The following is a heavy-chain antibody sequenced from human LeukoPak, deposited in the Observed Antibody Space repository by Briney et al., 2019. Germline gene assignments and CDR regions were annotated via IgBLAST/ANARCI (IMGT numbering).Heavy chain of an antibody. CDR1: GGTFNSYG. V-gene: IGHV1-69*06. CDR2: IIPILSTA. D-gene: IGHD5-12*01. CDR3: GRGARPPHYYYYMDV. J-gene: IGHJ6*03. Sequence: SVKVSCKASGGTFNSYGIIWVRQAPGQGLEWMGGIIPILSTANYAQKFQGRVTITADKSTSTAYMELSSLRSEDTAVYYCGRGARPPHYYYYMDVWGKGTTVTVSS.